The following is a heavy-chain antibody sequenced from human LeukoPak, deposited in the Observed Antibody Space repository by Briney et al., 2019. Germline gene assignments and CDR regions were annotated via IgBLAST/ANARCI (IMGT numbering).Heavy chain of an antibody. D-gene: IGHD2-2*01. CDR2: IIPILGIA. J-gene: IGHJ3*01. CDR1: GYTFTIYH. CDR3: ARHLSSSRVAYDV. Sequence: SVKVSCKASGYTFTIYHMHWVRQAPGQGLEWMGRIIPILGIANYAQKFQGRVTITADKSTSTAYLEWSSLKASDTAMYYCARHLSSSRVAYDVWGQGTMVTVSS. V-gene: IGHV1-69*02.